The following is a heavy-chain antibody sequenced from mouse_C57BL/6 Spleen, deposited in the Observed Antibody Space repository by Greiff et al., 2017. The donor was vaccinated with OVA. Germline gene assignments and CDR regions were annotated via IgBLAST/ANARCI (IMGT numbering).Heavy chain of an antibody. Sequence: QVQLKQPGAELVRPGTSVKLSCKASGYTFTSYWMHWVKQRPGQGLEWIGVIDPSDSYTNYNQKFKGKATLTVDTSSSTAYMQLSSLTSEDSAVYYCARGGITTVVGAMDYWGQGTSVTVSS. D-gene: IGHD1-1*01. J-gene: IGHJ4*01. CDR2: IDPSDSYT. V-gene: IGHV1-59*01. CDR3: ARGGITTVVGAMDY. CDR1: GYTFTSYW.